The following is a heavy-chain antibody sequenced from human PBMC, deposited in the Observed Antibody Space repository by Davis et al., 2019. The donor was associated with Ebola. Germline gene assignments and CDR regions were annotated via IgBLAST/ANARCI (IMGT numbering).Heavy chain of an antibody. CDR3: AREGSGYMDV. CDR1: GYSFTSYW. CDR2: IDPSDSYT. D-gene: IGHD6-19*01. V-gene: IGHV5-10-1*01. Sequence: GESLKIPCKGSGYSFTSYWISWVRQMPGKGLEWMGRIDPSDSYTNYSPSFQGHVTISADKSISTAYLQWSSLKASDTAMYYCAREGSGYMDVWGQGTTVTVSS. J-gene: IGHJ6*02.